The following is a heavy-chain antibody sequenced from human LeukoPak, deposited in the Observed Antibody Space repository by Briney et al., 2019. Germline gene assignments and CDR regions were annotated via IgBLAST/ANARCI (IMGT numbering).Heavy chain of an antibody. CDR1: GFTFSSYE. D-gene: IGHD1-26*01. J-gene: IGHJ4*02. CDR2: IKLDGSEK. V-gene: IGHV3-7*01. CDR3: ARGRATWDY. Sequence: GGSLRLSCAASGFTFSSYEMNWVRQAPGKGLEWVASIKLDGSEKTYVDSAKGRFTVSRDNAKSSLYLQMSSLRAEDTAVYFCARGRATWDYWGQGSLVTVSS.